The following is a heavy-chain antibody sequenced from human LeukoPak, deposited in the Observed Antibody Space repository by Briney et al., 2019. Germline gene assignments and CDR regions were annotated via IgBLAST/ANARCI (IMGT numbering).Heavy chain of an antibody. CDR3: ARDLVRYYGSGTSDAFDI. CDR2: IIPIFGSA. D-gene: IGHD3-10*01. J-gene: IGHJ3*02. Sequence: SVKVSCRASGGTFSSYAISWVRQAPGQGLEWIGGIIPIFGSANYAQKFQGRVTITTDESTSTAYMELSSLRSEDTAVYYCARDLVRYYGSGTSDAFDIWGQGTMVTVSS. V-gene: IGHV1-69*05. CDR1: GGTFSSYA.